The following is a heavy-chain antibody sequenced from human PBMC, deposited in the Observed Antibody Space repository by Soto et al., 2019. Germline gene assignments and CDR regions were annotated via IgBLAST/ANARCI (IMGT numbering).Heavy chain of an antibody. Sequence: GGSLRLSCAASGFTFSSYAMHWVRQAPGKGLEWVAVISYDGSNKYYADYVKGRFTISRDNSKNTLYLKMNSLRAEDTAEYYCAREGGYERGHYYYGMDVWGKGTTVTVPS. D-gene: IGHD5-18*01. CDR2: ISYDGSNK. CDR1: GFTFSSYA. J-gene: IGHJ6*04. CDR3: AREGGYERGHYYYGMDV. V-gene: IGHV3-30-3*01.